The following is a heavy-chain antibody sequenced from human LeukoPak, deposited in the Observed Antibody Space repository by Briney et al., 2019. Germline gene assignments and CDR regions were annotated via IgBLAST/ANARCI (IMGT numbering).Heavy chain of an antibody. V-gene: IGHV1-18*01. CDR2: ISSYNGNT. Sequence: ASVKVSCKASGYTFTNYGISWVRQAPGQGLEWMGWISSYNGNTNYAQNLQGRVTMTTDTSASTAYMELRSLRSDDTAVYYCARGGICSSTSCYNNWFDPWGQGTLVTVSS. CDR1: GYTFTNYG. CDR3: ARGGICSSTSCYNNWFDP. J-gene: IGHJ5*02. D-gene: IGHD2-2*02.